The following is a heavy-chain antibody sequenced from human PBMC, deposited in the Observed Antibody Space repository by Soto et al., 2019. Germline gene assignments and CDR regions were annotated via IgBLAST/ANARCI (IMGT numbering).Heavy chain of an antibody. V-gene: IGHV4-34*01. J-gene: IGHJ3*02. CDR3: ARGGSNDWKVALDI. CDR2: INQSGKH. CDR1: GGSFSTYY. Sequence: QLQQWGAGLLKPSETLSLTCVVSGGSFSTYYYNWIRQSPGKGLEWIGEINQSGKHNYSPSLKWRVTMSLDTSKNQFSLKLTSVTAADTSVYYCARGGSNDWKVALDIWCQGTMVTVSS. D-gene: IGHD1-1*01.